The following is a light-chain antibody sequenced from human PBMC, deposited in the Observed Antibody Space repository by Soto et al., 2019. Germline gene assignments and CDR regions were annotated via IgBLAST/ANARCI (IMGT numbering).Light chain of an antibody. CDR2: DTS. CDR3: HQRSNWPRT. V-gene: IGKV3-11*01. Sequence: EIVLTQSPATLSVSPGERATLSCRASQSVRSYLAWYQQKPGQAPRLLIYDTSDRATGVPARFSGSGSGTDFTLPIDRPEPEDFAVYYCHQRSNWPRTFGPGTRVDI. CDR1: QSVRSY. J-gene: IGKJ3*01.